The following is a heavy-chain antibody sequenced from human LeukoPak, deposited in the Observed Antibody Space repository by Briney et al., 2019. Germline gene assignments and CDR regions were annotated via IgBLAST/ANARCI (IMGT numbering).Heavy chain of an antibody. CDR1: GGSISSYY. CDR3: ARFYGGNRGECNWFDP. Sequence: SETLSLTCTVSGGSISSYYWSWIRQPAGKGLEWIGRIYTSGSTNYNPSLKSRVTMSVDTSKNQFSLKLSSVTAADTAVYYCARFYGGNRGECNWFDPWGQGTLVTVSS. J-gene: IGHJ5*02. D-gene: IGHD4-23*01. CDR2: IYTSGST. V-gene: IGHV4-4*07.